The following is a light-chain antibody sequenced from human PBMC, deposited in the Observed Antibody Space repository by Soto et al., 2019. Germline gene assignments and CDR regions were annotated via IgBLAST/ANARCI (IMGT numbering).Light chain of an antibody. J-gene: IGKJ2*01. CDR3: QHSYSTYT. CDR2: AAS. V-gene: IGKV1-39*01. Sequence: IQMTQSPSSLSASVGDRVTITCRASQNIKTFLNWYQLRPGKAPKLLIYAASSLQSGVPSRFSGGGSGTAFTLTISSLQPEDFATDYCQHSYSTYTFGQGTKLEIK. CDR1: QNIKTF.